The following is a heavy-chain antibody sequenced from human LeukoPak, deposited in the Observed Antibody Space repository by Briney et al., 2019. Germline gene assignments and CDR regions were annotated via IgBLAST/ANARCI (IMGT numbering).Heavy chain of an antibody. Sequence: SETLSLTCAVYGGSFSGYYWSWIRQPPGKGLEWIGEINHSGSTNYNPSLKSRVTISVDTSKNQFSLKLSSVTAADTAVYYCARAHIAAAGTPCFDYWGQGTLVTVSS. CDR2: INHSGST. CDR1: GGSFSGYY. V-gene: IGHV4-34*01. D-gene: IGHD6-13*01. J-gene: IGHJ4*02. CDR3: ARAHIAAAGTPCFDY.